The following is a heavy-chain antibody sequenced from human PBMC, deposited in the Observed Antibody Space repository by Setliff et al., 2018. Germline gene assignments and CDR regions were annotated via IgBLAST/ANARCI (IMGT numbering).Heavy chain of an antibody. V-gene: IGHV1-18*01. CDR2: INNYSFKT. J-gene: IGHJ4*02. CDR1: GYTFNNYG. Sequence: ASVKVSCKASGYTFNNYGITWVRQAPGQGLEWMGWINNYSFKTTYPQKFLDRVTMTTDTSATTAYMELRSLRSDDTAVYYCSRDRKSSPEHYYFDYWGQGTLVTVSS. CDR3: SRDRKSSPEHYYFDY.